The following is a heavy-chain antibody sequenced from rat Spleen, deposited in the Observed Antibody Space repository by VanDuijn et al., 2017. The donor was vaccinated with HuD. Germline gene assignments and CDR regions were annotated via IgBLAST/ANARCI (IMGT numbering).Heavy chain of an antibody. CDR1: GFTFNNYW. Sequence: EVQLVESGGGLVQPGRSLKLSCITSGFTFNNYWMTWIRQAPGKGLEWVASITYDGISTYYRDFVKGRFTISRNNAKSTLYLQVDGLRSEDTTTYYVATEDYGLNGFAYWGQGTLVTVSS. J-gene: IGHJ3*01. CDR2: ITYDGIST. V-gene: IGHV5-31*01. CDR3: ATEDYGLNGFAY. D-gene: IGHD1-3*01.